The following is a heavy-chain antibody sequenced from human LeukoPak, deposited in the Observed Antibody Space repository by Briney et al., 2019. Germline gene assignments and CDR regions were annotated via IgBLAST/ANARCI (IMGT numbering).Heavy chain of an antibody. Sequence: PSETLSLTCTVPGGSISSYYWSWIRQPPGKGLEWIGYIYYSGSTNYNPSLKSRVTISVDTSKNQFSLKLTSVTAADTALYYCARSQFSGNWFDPWGQGTLVTVSS. CDR3: ARSQFSGNWFDP. CDR1: GGSISSYY. CDR2: IYYSGST. V-gene: IGHV4-59*13. J-gene: IGHJ5*02.